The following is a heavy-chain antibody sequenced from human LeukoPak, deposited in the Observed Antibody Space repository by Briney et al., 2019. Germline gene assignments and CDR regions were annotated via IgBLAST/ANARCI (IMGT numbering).Heavy chain of an antibody. V-gene: IGHV5-51*01. CDR3: ATLGYDSSGS. Sequence: GESLKISCKASGYTFTTYWIGWVRQLPGKGLEWVAIIYPGDSATRYSPSYEGQVTISADKSITTVYLQWSSLKASDTAMYYCATLGYDSSGSWGQGTLVTVSS. CDR2: IYPGDSAT. D-gene: IGHD3-22*01. CDR1: GYTFTTYW. J-gene: IGHJ5*02.